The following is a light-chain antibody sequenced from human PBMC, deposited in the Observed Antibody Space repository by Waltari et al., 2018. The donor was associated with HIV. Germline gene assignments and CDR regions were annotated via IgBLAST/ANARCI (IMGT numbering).Light chain of an antibody. Sequence: QSVLTQPPSASGTPGQGVRIPCSGRSSTIGRTILNWYQQLPGTAPKLLVFGNNQRPSGVPDRFSGSKSGTSASLAISGLQSEDEADYYCAAWDDSLNAWVFGGGTKLTVL. CDR1: SSTIGRTI. CDR2: GNN. CDR3: AAWDDSLNAWV. V-gene: IGLV1-44*01. J-gene: IGLJ3*02.